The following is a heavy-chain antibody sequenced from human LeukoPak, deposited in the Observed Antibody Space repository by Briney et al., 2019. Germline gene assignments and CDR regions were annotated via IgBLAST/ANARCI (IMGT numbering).Heavy chain of an antibody. CDR2: ISAYNGNT. D-gene: IGHD1-26*01. CDR3: ARDRSGSYYDWFDP. J-gene: IGHJ5*02. CDR1: GYTFTSFG. Sequence: ASVKVSCKASGYTFTSFGIIWVRQAPGQGLEWMGWISAYNGNTNYAQNLQGRVTMTTDTSTSTAYMELRSPRSDDTAVYYCARDRSGSYYDWFDPWGQGTLVTVSS. V-gene: IGHV1-18*01.